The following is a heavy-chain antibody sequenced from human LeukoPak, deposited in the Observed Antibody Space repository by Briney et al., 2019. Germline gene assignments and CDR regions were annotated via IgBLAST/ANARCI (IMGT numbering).Heavy chain of an antibody. D-gene: IGHD4-17*01. J-gene: IGHJ5*02. CDR2: IYQTGTT. Sequence: SETLSLTCAVSGGSFNSGPYSWSWVRQPPGKGLEWVGYIYQTGTTYYNPSLKSRVAISVDRSKNQFSLNLTSVTAADTAVYYCARGTPTVTTWFDPWGQGILVTVSS. CDR1: GGSFNSGPYS. CDR3: ARGTPTVTTWFDP. V-gene: IGHV4-30-2*01.